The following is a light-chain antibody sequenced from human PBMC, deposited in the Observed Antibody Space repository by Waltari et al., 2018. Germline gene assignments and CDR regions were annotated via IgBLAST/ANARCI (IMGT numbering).Light chain of an antibody. V-gene: IGKV1-39*01. CDR1: QSVTTY. CDR2: SAS. Sequence: DIQMTQSPSSLSASMADTVTITCRASQSVTTYLNWYQKKPGKAPNLLIYSASALQSGIPTRFRGSRSGTDFTLTIHSLQREDFATYFCQQSFILPLTFGGGTKVEIK. J-gene: IGKJ4*01. CDR3: QQSFILPLT.